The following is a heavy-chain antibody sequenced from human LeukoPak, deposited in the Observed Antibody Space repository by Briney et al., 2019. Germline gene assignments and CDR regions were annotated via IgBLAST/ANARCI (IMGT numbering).Heavy chain of an antibody. Sequence: GGSLRLSCAASGFTFSSYAMSWVRQAPGKGLEWVSGVYGSGANTYYADSVKGRFTISRDNSKNTLYLQMNSLRAEDTAVYYCARNYDSSALYYFDYWGPGTLVTVAS. V-gene: IGHV3-23*01. D-gene: IGHD3-22*01. J-gene: IGHJ4*02. CDR1: GFTFSSYA. CDR3: ARNYDSSALYYFDY. CDR2: VYGSGANT.